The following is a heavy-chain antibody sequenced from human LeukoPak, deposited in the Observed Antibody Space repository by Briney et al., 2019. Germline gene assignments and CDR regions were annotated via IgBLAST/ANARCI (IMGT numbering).Heavy chain of an antibody. CDR1: GGSISSYY. V-gene: IGHV4-59*08. D-gene: IGHD6-13*01. CDR3: ARLGAAAGHYYYYGMDV. Sequence: SETLSLTCTVSGGSISSYYWSWIRQPPGKGLEWIGYIYYSGSTNYNPSLKSRVTTSVDTSKNQFSLKLSSVTAADTAVYYCARLGAAAGHYYYYGMDVWGQGTTVTVSS. CDR2: IYYSGST. J-gene: IGHJ6*02.